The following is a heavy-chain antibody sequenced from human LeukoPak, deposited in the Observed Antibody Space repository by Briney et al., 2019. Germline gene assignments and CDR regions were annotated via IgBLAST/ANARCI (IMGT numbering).Heavy chain of an antibody. CDR3: ARDGVVDCSGGSCFSFDRANPRFFEY. D-gene: IGHD2-15*01. CDR1: GFTFSDYY. Sequence: GGSLRPSCAASGFTFSDYYMSWIRQAPGKGLEWVSYISSSGSTIYYADSVKGRFTISRDNAKNSLYLQMNSLRAEDTAVYYCARDGVVDCSGGSCFSFDRANPRFFEYWGQGTLVTVSS. J-gene: IGHJ4*02. V-gene: IGHV3-11*04. CDR2: ISSSGSTI.